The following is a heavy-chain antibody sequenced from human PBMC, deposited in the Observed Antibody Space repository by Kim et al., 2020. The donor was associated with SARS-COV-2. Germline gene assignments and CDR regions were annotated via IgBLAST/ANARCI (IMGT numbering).Heavy chain of an antibody. CDR3: ARGGYSSSWHRITYYYYGMDV. J-gene: IGHJ6*02. V-gene: IGHV3-30*07. D-gene: IGHD6-13*01. Sequence: FTISRDNSKNTLYLQMNSLRAEDTAVYYCARGGYSSSWHRITYYYYGMDVWGQGTTVTVSS.